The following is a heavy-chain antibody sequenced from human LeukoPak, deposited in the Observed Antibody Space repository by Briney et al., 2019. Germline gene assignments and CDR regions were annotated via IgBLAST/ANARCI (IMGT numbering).Heavy chain of an antibody. D-gene: IGHD6-19*01. CDR2: MNPNSGNT. CDR1: GYTFTSYD. CDR3: ARPRSLQGLIRTKWFDP. V-gene: IGHV1-8*01. J-gene: IGHJ5*02. Sequence: ASVKVSCKASGYTFTSYDINWVRQATGQGLEWMGWMNPNSGNTGYAQKFQGRVTMTTNTSISTAHMELSSLRSEDTAVYYCARPRSLQGLIRTKWFDPWGQGTLVTVSS.